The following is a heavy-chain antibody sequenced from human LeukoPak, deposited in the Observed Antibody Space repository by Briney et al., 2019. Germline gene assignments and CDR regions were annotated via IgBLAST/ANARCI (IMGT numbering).Heavy chain of an antibody. CDR3: ARVVTGYYYYMDV. CDR2: IYSGGST. J-gene: IGHJ6*03. CDR1: GFTVSSNY. D-gene: IGHD5-18*01. V-gene: IGHV3-53*01. Sequence: PGGSLRLSCAASGFTVSSNYMSWVRQAPGKGLEWVSVIYSGGSTYYADSVKGRFTISRDNSKNTLYLQMNSLRAEDTAVYYCARVVTGYYYYMDVWGKGTTVTVSS.